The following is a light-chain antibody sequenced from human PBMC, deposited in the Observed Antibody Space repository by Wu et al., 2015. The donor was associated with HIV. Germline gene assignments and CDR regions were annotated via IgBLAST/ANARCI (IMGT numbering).Light chain of an antibody. CDR1: QSISSY. CDR3: QQYNSYPWT. CDR2: TAS. J-gene: IGKJ1*01. Sequence: DIQMTQSPSSLSASVGDRVTITCRASQSISSYLNWYQQKPGKAPKLLIYTASSFQSGVPSGFSGSGSGTDFTLTISSLQPEDVATYYCQQYNSYPWTFGQGTKVEIK. V-gene: IGKV1-39*01.